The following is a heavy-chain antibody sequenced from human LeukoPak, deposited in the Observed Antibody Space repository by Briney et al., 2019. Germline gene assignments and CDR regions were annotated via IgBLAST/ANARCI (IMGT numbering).Heavy chain of an antibody. CDR3: ARERAAAGSSFDY. J-gene: IGHJ4*02. D-gene: IGHD6-13*01. CDR2: IKQDGSEK. Sequence: GGSLRLSCAASGFTFSSYWTSWVRQAPGKGLEWVANIKQDGSEKYYVDSVKGRFTISRDNAKNSLYLQMNSLRAEDTAVYYCARERAAAGSSFDYWGQGTLVTVSS. CDR1: GFTFSSYW. V-gene: IGHV3-7*03.